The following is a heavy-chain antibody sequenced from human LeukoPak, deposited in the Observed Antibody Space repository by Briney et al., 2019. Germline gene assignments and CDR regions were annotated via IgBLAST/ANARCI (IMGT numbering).Heavy chain of an antibody. CDR2: IYYSGST. CDR3: ARFRVSSGWYFDL. D-gene: IGHD3-22*01. Sequence: PSETLSLTCTVSGGSISSGGYYWSWIRQHPGKGLEWIGYIYYSGSTYYNPSLKSRVTISVGTSKNQFSLKLSSVTAADTAVYYWARFRVSSGWYFDLWGRGTLVTVSS. V-gene: IGHV4-31*03. CDR1: GGSISSGGYY. J-gene: IGHJ2*01.